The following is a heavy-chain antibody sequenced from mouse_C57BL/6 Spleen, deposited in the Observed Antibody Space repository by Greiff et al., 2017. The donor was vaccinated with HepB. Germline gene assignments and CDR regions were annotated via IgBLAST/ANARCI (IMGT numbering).Heavy chain of an antibody. CDR2: ISDGGSYT. D-gene: IGHD2-5*01. CDR1: GFTFSSYA. CDR3: ASYYSNYRAWFAH. V-gene: IGHV5-4*03. J-gene: IGHJ3*01. Sequence: EVKVVESGGGLVKPGGSLKLSCAASGFTFSSYAMSWVRQTPEKRLEWVATISDGGSYTYYPDNVKGRFTISRDNAKNNLYLQMSHLKSEDTAMYYCASYYSNYRAWFAHWGQGTLVTVSA.